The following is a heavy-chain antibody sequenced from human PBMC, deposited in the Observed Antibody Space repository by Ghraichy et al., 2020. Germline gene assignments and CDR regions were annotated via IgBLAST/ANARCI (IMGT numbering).Heavy chain of an antibody. Sequence: SETLSLTCTVSGGSISSYYWSWIRQSPGKGLEWIGHIYYSGSTNYNPSLKSRVTISLDTSKNQFSLKLSSVTAADTAVYYCAGAPNEVYFDYWGQGTLVTVSS. CDR1: GGSISSYY. J-gene: IGHJ4*02. V-gene: IGHV4-59*01. CDR3: AGAPNEVYFDY. D-gene: IGHD1-1*01. CDR2: IYYSGST.